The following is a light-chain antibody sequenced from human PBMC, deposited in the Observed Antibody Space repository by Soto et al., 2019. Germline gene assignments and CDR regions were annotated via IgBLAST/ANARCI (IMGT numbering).Light chain of an antibody. CDR3: QQSYSTPPT. Sequence: DIVMTQSPDSLAVSLGERATVNCKSSQSVLYSSNNKNYLAWYQQKPGQPPKLLIYWASTRESGVPDRFSGSGSGTDFTLTISSLQADDFATYYCQQSYSTPPTFGQGTKVDIK. J-gene: IGKJ1*01. CDR1: QSVLYSSNNKNY. CDR2: WAS. V-gene: IGKV4-1*01.